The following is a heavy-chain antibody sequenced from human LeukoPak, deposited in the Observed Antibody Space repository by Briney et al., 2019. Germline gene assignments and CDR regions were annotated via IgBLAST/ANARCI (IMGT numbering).Heavy chain of an antibody. D-gene: IGHD4-23*01. Sequence: PSETLSLTCTVSGGSVRSSTYYWGWIRQPPGKGLEWIGSIYYSGTTDYNPSLKSRVSISVDTSKNQFSLKLSSVTAADTAVYYCARRPTVVTFDYWGQGTLVTVSS. J-gene: IGHJ4*02. V-gene: IGHV4-39*01. CDR3: ARRPTVVTFDY. CDR1: GGSVRSSTYY. CDR2: IYYSGTT.